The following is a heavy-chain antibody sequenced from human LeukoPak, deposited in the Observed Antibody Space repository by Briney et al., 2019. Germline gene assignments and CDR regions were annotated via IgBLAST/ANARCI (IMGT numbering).Heavy chain of an antibody. J-gene: IGHJ6*03. D-gene: IGHD4-17*01. Sequence: PGGSLRLSCAASGFTFSSYWMSWVRQAPGKGLEWVANIKQDGSEKYYVDSVKGRFTISRDNAKNSLYLQMNSLRAEDTAVYYCAREVDYGDCVLLGYYYMDVWGKGTTVTVSS. V-gene: IGHV3-7*01. CDR1: GFTFSSYW. CDR3: AREVDYGDCVLLGYYYMDV. CDR2: IKQDGSEK.